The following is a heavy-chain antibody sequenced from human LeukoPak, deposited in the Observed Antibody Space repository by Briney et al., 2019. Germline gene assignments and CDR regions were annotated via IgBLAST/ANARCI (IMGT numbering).Heavy chain of an antibody. CDR1: GGFISGSNYY. CDR2: IYYSGST. D-gene: IGHD6-19*01. CDR3: ARRSSSGWSSAYFGY. Sequence: SETLSLTCTFSGGFISGSNYYWAWIRQTPGKGLEWIASIYYSGSTYYDPSLKSRVTISVDTSKNQFSLKLSSVTAADTAVYYCARRSSSGWSSAYFGYWGQGTLVTVSS. V-gene: IGHV4-39*01. J-gene: IGHJ4*02.